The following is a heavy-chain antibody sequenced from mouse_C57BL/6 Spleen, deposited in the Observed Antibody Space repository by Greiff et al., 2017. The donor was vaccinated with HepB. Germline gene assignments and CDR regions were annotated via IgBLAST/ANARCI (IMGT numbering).Heavy chain of an antibody. CDR2: IYPGGGYT. CDR1: GYTFTNYW. V-gene: IGHV1-63*01. D-gene: IGHD1-1*01. CDR3: ARSLYYGSSYGYFDY. J-gene: IGHJ2*01. Sequence: VQLQQSGAELVRPGTSVKMSCKASGYTFTNYWIGWAKQSPGHGLEWIGDIYPGGGYTNYNEKFKGKATLTADKSSSTAYMQFSSLTSEDSAIYYCARSLYYGSSYGYFDYWGQGTTLTVSS.